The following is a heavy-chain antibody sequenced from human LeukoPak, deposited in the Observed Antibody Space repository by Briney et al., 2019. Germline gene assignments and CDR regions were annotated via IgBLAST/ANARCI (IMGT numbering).Heavy chain of an antibody. V-gene: IGHV3-33*01. CDR2: IWFDGSNK. D-gene: IGHD3-9*01. CDR3: ARGVARGSKYYDILTGYYRGPFDY. J-gene: IGHJ4*02. CDR1: GFTFSSYG. Sequence: GRSLRLSCAASGFTFSSYGMHWVRQAPGKGLEWVAVIWFDGSNKNYADSVKGRFTISRDNSKNMLYLQMNSLRAEDTAVYYCARGVARGSKYYDILTGYYRGPFDYWGQGTLVTVSS.